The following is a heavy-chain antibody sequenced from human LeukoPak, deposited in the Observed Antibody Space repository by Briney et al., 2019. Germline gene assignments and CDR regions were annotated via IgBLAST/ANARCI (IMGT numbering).Heavy chain of an antibody. CDR3: ARAWEDSYYYYMDV. CDR2: IKQDGSEK. D-gene: IGHD1-26*01. Sequence: GGSLRLSCAASGFTFSSYWMSWVRQAPGKGLEWVANIKQDGSEKYYVDSVKGRFTISRDNAKNSLYLQMNSLRAEDTAVYYCARAWEDSYYYYMDVWGKGTTVTVSS. V-gene: IGHV3-7*01. CDR1: GFTFSSYW. J-gene: IGHJ6*03.